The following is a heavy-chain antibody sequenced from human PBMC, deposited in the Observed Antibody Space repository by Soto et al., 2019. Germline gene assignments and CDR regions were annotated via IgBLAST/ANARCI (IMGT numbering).Heavy chain of an antibody. CDR2: INHSGST. CDR3: ARGGHYDFWSGYSPRAEYFQH. Sequence: SETLSHTCAVYGGSFSGYYWSWIRQPPGKGLEWIGEINHSGSTNYNPSLKSRVTISVDTSKNQFSLKLSSVTAADTAVYYCARGGHYDFWSGYSPRAEYFQHWGQGTLVTVSS. V-gene: IGHV4-34*01. J-gene: IGHJ1*01. D-gene: IGHD3-3*01. CDR1: GGSFSGYY.